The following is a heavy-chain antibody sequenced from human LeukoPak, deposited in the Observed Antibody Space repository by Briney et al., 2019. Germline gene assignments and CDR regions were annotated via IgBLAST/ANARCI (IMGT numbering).Heavy chain of an antibody. CDR1: GGSFSGYY. J-gene: IGHJ4*02. CDR3: ARGLATPYFDY. V-gene: IGHV4-34*01. Sequence: SETLSLTCAVYGGSFSGYYWSWIRQPPGKGLEWIGEINHSGSTNYNPSLKSRVTISVDTSKNQFSLKLSSVTAADTAVYYCARGLATPYFDYWGQGTLVTVSS. CDR2: INHSGST. D-gene: IGHD2-15*01.